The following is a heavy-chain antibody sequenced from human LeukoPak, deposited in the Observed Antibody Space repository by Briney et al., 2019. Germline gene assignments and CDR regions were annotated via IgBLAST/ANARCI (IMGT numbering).Heavy chain of an antibody. Sequence: SETLSLTCTVSGGSISSSSYYWGWIHQPPGKGLEWIGSIYYSGSTYYNPSLKSRVTISVDTSKNQFSLKLSSVTAADTAVYYCANHPKLLWFGELSPSWGQGTLVTVSS. CDR2: IYYSGST. D-gene: IGHD3-10*01. J-gene: IGHJ4*02. CDR1: GGSISSSSYY. V-gene: IGHV4-39*07. CDR3: ANHPKLLWFGELSPS.